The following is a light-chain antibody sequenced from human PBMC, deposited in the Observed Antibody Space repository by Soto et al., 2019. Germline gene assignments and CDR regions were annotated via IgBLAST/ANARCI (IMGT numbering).Light chain of an antibody. CDR3: QKRSNWPLN. CDR1: QSVSSSY. V-gene: IGKV3D-20*02. CDR2: DAS. Sequence: IVFTQSPATLSVSPGERATLSCRASQSVSSSYLAWYQQKSGQAPRLLIYDASNRATGIPARFSGSGSGTDFTLTISSLEPEDFAVYYCQKRSNWPLNFGGGTKVDIK. J-gene: IGKJ4*01.